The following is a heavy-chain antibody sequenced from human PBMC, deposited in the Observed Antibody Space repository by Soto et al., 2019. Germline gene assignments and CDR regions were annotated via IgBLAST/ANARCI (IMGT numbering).Heavy chain of an antibody. CDR1: GFAFSNYA. CDR2: ISSNGGST. CDR3: VKDRHVDY. Sequence: PGGSLRLSCSVFGFAFSNYAMHWVRQAPGKGLQYVSSISSNGGSTYYADSVKGRFTISRDNSKNTLYLQMSSLRLEDTAVYYCVKDRHVDYWGQGSLVTVSS. V-gene: IGHV3-64D*06. J-gene: IGHJ4*02.